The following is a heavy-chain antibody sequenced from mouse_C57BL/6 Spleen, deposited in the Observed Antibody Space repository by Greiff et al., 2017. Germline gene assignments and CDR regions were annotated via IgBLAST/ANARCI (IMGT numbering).Heavy chain of an antibody. CDR1: GYSITSGYD. V-gene: IGHV3-1*01. J-gene: IGHJ1*03. Sequence: VQLQQSGPGMVKPSQSLSLTCTVTGYSITSGYDWHWIRHFPGNKLEWMGYISYSGSTNYNPSLKSRISITHDTSKNHFFLKLNSVTTEDTATYYCARVSYYYGSSWYFDVWGTGTTVTVSS. D-gene: IGHD1-1*01. CDR2: ISYSGST. CDR3: ARVSYYYGSSWYFDV.